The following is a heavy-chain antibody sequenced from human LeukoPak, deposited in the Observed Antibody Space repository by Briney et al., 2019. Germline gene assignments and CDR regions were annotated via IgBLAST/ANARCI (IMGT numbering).Heavy chain of an antibody. Sequence: ASVKVSCKASGYTFTSYYMHWMRQAPGQGLEWMGIINPSGGSTSYAQKFQGRVTMTRDTSTSTVYMELSSLRSEDTAVYYCARDAVAKAHFDYWGQGTLVTVSS. CDR3: ARDAVAKAHFDY. D-gene: IGHD2-15*01. CDR2: INPSGGST. CDR1: GYTFTSYY. V-gene: IGHV1-46*01. J-gene: IGHJ4*02.